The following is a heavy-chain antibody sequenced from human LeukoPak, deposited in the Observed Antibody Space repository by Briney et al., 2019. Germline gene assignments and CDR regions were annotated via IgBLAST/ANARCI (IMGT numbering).Heavy chain of an antibody. CDR3: ATIAAADKDY. V-gene: IGHV3-74*01. CDR2: IDYDGRST. Sequence: GESLKISCVASGFTFSSFWMHWVRQAPGKGLVWVSRIDYDGRSTIYADSVKGRFTISRDNAKNTLYLQMNSLRAEDTAMYYCATIAAADKDYWGQGTLVTVSS. CDR1: GFTFSSFW. J-gene: IGHJ4*02. D-gene: IGHD6-13*01.